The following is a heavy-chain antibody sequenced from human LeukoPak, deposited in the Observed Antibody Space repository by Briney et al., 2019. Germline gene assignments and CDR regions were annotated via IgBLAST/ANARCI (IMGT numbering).Heavy chain of an antibody. CDR2: IYHSGTT. CDR3: ARKENVYYYFDY. V-gene: IGHV4-28*01. D-gene: IGHD3-10*01. J-gene: IGHJ4*02. CDR1: GYSITSSSW. Sequence: PSETLSLTCAVSGYSITSSSWWGWIWQPPGKGLEWIGYIYHSGTTYYNPSLQSRVTMSVDTSKNQFSLKLSSVTAVDTAVYYCARKENVYYYFDYWGQGTLVTVSS.